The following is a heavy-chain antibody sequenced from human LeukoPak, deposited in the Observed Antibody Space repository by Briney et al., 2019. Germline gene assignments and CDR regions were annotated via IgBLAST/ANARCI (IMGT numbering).Heavy chain of an antibody. CDR2: IRYDGSNK. CDR1: GFTFSSYG. CDR3: ARASYCSSTSCYPYYYYYMDV. D-gene: IGHD2-2*01. V-gene: IGHV3-30*02. Sequence: GGSLRLSCAASGFTFSSYGMHWVRQAPGKGLEWVAFIRYDGSNKYYADSVKGRFTISRDNSKNTLYLQMNSLRAEDTAVYYCARASYCSSTSCYPYYYYYMDVWGKGTTVTVSS. J-gene: IGHJ6*03.